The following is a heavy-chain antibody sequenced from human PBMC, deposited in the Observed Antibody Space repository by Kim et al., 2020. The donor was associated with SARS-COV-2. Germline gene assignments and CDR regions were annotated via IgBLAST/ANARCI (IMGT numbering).Heavy chain of an antibody. CDR2: IYYRGCH. Sequence: SETLSLTCTVYGASIRSSSYYWGRIRQPPGQELDWIGSIYYRGCHSYNQSIKSRVSISVDTSKYQFSLDLSSMTATVTSCFYCVRHSGASLCVDHWTQGT. J-gene: IGHJ5*02. V-gene: IGHV4-39*07. CDR1: GASIRSSSYY. D-gene: IGHD3-3*02. CDR3: VRHSGASLCVDH.